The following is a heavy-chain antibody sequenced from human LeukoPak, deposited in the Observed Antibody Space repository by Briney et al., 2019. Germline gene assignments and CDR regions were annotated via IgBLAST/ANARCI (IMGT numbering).Heavy chain of an antibody. J-gene: IGHJ4*02. D-gene: IGHD6-19*01. CDR3: AQGYSSGWFPY. CDR2: ITVSGDTT. Sequence: GGSLRLSCAVSGFSVSSYGMSWVRQAPGKGLEWVSAITVSGDTTYYADSVKGRFIISRDNSKNTLYLQMNSLRAEDAAVYYCAQGYSSGWFPYWGQGTLVTVSS. CDR1: GFSVSSYG. V-gene: IGHV3-23*01.